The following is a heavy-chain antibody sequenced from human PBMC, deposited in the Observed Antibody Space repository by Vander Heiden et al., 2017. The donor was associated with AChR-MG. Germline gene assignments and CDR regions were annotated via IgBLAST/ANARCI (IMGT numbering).Heavy chain of an antibody. J-gene: IGHJ3*02. CDR2: IIPLIATT. D-gene: IGHD2-15*01. Sequence: QVQLVPSGAEVKKPGSSVKVSCKTSGGPFSKIVINWVRQAPGQGLEWMGGIIPLIATTNYAQKFQGRVTITADESTNTAYMELSSLRSEDTAVYYCARDPGRDGNNFAFDIWGQGTMVTVSS. CDR1: GGPFSKIV. V-gene: IGHV1-69*01. CDR3: ARDPGRDGNNFAFDI.